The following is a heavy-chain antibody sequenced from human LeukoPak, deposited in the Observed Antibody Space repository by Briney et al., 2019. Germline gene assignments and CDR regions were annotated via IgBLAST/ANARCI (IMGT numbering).Heavy chain of an antibody. Sequence: GGSLRLSCAASGFTVSSNYMSWVRQAPGKGLEWVSVIYSGGSTYYADSVKGRFTISRDNSKNTLYLQMNSLRAEDTAVYYCARVAWIQESIDYWGQGTLVTVSS. J-gene: IGHJ4*02. D-gene: IGHD5-18*01. CDR1: GFTVSSNY. CDR2: IYSGGST. CDR3: ARVAWIQESIDY. V-gene: IGHV3-66*01.